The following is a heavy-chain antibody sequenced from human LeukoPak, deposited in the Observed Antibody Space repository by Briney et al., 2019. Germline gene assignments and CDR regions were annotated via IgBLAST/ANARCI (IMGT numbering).Heavy chain of an antibody. D-gene: IGHD6-6*01. CDR3: ARYGYSSSAGDY. V-gene: IGHV4-38-2*01. J-gene: IGHJ4*02. CDR2: IYHSGST. CDR1: GYSISSGYY. Sequence: PSETLSLTCAVSGYSISSGYYWGWIRQPPGKGLEWIGNIYHSGSTYYNPSLKSRDTISVDTSKNQFSLKLNSVTAADTAVYYCARYGYSSSAGDYWGQGTLVTVSS.